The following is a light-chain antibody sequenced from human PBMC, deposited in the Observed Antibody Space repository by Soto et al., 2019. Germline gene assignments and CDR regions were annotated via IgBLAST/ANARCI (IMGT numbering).Light chain of an antibody. CDR1: QSIGTF. J-gene: IGKJ5*01. Sequence: DIQLTQSPSSLSASVGGRGTITCRTSQSIGTFLNWYQLRPGKAPKLLIYVTSSRETGVPSRFSGSGSGTDFTLTISSLQPEDFVTYYCQQSYSTPITFCQGTRLEIK. CDR2: VTS. CDR3: QQSYSTPIT. V-gene: IGKV1-39*01.